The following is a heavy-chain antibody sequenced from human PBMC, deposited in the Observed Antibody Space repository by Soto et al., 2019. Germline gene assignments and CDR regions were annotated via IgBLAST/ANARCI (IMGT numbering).Heavy chain of an antibody. Sequence: LRLSCAASGFTFSDYYMSWIRQAPGKGLEWISYISGSGTTIYYADSVKGRFTISRDNAKNSLFLQMNSLRAEDTAVYYCARATYYSDTWVPPGYWVQGTLVTVSS. CDR1: GFTFSDYY. D-gene: IGHD3-22*01. V-gene: IGHV3-11*01. CDR2: ISGSGTTI. CDR3: ARATYYSDTWVPPGY. J-gene: IGHJ4*02.